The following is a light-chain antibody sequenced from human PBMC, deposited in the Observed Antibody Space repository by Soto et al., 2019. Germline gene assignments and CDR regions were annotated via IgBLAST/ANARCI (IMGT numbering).Light chain of an antibody. Sequence: MTQSPSSLSASVGDRATLSCRASQSVRSNLAWYQQEPGQAPRLLIYGASTRATGVPARFSGSGSGTEFTLTISGLQSEDFAVYYCQQYNNWPITFGQGTRLEI. CDR1: QSVRSN. J-gene: IGKJ5*01. CDR2: GAS. V-gene: IGKV3-15*01. CDR3: QQYNNWPIT.